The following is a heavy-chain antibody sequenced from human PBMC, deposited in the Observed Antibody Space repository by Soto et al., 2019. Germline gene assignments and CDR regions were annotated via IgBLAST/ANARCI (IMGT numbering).Heavy chain of an antibody. CDR2: ISGGGGSR. J-gene: IGHJ4*02. D-gene: IGHD3-3*01. Sequence: EVQLLESGGGLVQPGGSLRLSCAASGFTFNNYAMTWVRQAPGKGLEWVSAISGGGGSRYYPDSVKGRFTVSRDNSQNTLYLQMDSVRAEATAVYHCARAGGRYDCVTPTSDYWGQGTLVTGSS. CDR3: ARAGGRYDCVTPTSDY. CDR1: GFTFNNYA. V-gene: IGHV3-23*01.